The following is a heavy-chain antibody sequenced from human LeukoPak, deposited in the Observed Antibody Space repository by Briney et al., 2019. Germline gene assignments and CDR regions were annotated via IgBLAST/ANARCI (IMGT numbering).Heavy chain of an antibody. CDR1: GGTFSSYA. D-gene: IGHD1-26*01. CDR2: IIPIFGTA. CDR3: AREWELAFDI. V-gene: IGHV1-69*13. J-gene: IGHJ3*02. Sequence: ASVKVSCKASGGTFSSYAISWVRQAPGQGLEWMGGIIPIFGTASYAQKFQGRVTITADESTSTAYMELSSLRSEDTAVYYCAREWELAFDIWGQGTMVTVSS.